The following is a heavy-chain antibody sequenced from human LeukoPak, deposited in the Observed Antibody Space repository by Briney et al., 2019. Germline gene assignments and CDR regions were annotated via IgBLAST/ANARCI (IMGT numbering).Heavy chain of an antibody. CDR1: GFTFSNYW. J-gene: IGHJ5*02. CDR3: ARDLGQYYDTSDNWFDP. D-gene: IGHD3-22*01. CDR2: INSDGINT. V-gene: IGHV3-74*01. Sequence: PGGSLTLSCAASGFTFSNYWMHWVRQAPGKGLVWVSRINSDGINTSYADSVKGRFTISRDNAKNTLNLQMNSVRAEDTAVYYCARDLGQYYDTSDNWFDPWGQGTLVTVSS.